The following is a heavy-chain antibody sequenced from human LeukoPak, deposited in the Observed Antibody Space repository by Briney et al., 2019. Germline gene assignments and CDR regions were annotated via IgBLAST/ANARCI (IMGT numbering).Heavy chain of an antibody. CDR2: INPSGGST. CDR3: ARDSDYGRLMDY. V-gene: IGHV1-46*01. Sequence: ASVKVSCKASGYTFTSYYMHWVRQAPGQGLEWMGIINPSGGSTSYAQKFQGRVTMTTDTSTSTAYMELRSLRSDDTAVYYCARDSDYGRLMDYWGQGTLVTVSS. J-gene: IGHJ4*02. CDR1: GYTFTSYY. D-gene: IGHD4-17*01.